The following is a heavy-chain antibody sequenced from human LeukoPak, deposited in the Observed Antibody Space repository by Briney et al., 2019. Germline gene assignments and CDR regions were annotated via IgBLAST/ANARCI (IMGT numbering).Heavy chain of an antibody. J-gene: IGHJ6*03. D-gene: IGHD3-10*01. CDR2: IGTAGDT. V-gene: IGHV3-13*01. Sequence: AGGSLRLSCAASGFTFSSYDMHWVRQATGRGLEWVSAIGTAGDTYYPGSVKGRFTISRENAKNSLYLQMNSLRAGDTAVYYCARGSSGSGSYARIVGYYYYYMDVWGKGTTVTVSS. CDR3: ARGSSGSGSYARIVGYYYYYMDV. CDR1: GFTFSSYD.